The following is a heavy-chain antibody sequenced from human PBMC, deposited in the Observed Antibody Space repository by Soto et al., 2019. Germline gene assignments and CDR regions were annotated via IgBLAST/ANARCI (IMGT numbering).Heavy chain of an antibody. CDR2: INANNGGA. D-gene: IGHD6-25*01. CDR1: GYTFTDYH. J-gene: IGHJ5*02. Sequence: QVQLVQSGAEVKKPGASVKVSCKASGYTFTDYHIHWVRQAPGQGLEFMGWINANNGGAGSAQQFQGRVTVTRDTSITTVYMELSNLRSDATDVYYCAREGGSETLQPSYNWFDTWGQGTLVTVSS. CDR3: AREGGSETLQPSYNWFDT. V-gene: IGHV1-2*02.